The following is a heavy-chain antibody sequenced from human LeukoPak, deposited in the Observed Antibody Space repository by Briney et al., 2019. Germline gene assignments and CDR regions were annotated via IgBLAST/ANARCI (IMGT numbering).Heavy chain of an antibody. J-gene: IGHJ6*02. CDR3: ARGYDYYYGMDV. V-gene: IGHV3-74*01. Sequence: GGSLRLSCAASGFTFSSYRMHWVRQAPGKGLVWVSRITSDGSTTNYADSVKGRFTFSRDNAKNTLYLQMNSLRAEDTAVYYCARGYDYYYGMDVWGQGTTVTVSS. CDR1: GFTFSSYR. CDR2: ITSDGSTT.